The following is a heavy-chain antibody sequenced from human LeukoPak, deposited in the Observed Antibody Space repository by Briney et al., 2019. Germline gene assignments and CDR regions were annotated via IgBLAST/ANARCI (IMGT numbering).Heavy chain of an antibody. CDR1: GFTFSNAW. CDR3: TTLSSVWGSYRYYFDY. V-gene: IGHV3-15*01. CDR2: IKSKTDGGTT. D-gene: IGHD3-16*02. J-gene: IGHJ4*02. Sequence: PGGSLRLSCAASGFTFSNAWMSWVRQAPGKGLEWVGRIKSKTDGGTTDYAAPVKGRFTISRDDSKNTLYLRMNSLKTEDTAVYYCTTLSSVWGSYRYYFDYWGQGTLVTVSS.